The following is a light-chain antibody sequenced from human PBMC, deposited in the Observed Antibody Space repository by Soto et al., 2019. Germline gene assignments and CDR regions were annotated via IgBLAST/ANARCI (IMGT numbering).Light chain of an antibody. CDR2: GAS. V-gene: IGKV3-20*01. CDR1: QSVRSSY. Sequence: EIVLTQSPATLSLSAGERATLTCRASQSVRSSYLAWYQQKPGQAPRLLIYGASSRATGIPDRFSGSGSGTDFTLTINRLEPEDFAMYYCQQYGSSPFTFGPGTKVDIK. J-gene: IGKJ3*01. CDR3: QQYGSSPFT.